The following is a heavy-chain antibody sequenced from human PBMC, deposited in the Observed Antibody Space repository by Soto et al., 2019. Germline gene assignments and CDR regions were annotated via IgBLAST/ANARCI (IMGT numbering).Heavy chain of an antibody. V-gene: IGHV4-59*12. J-gene: IGHJ6*02. D-gene: IGHD2-15*01. CDR3: ARGRVAGGYYYYYYGMDV. Sequence: PSETLSLTCTVSGGSISSYYLSWIRQPPGKGLEWVGYICYSRTTNYNPSLKNPITILVDTSKNQLSLKMSSVTAADTAVYYCARGRVAGGYYYYYYGMDVWGQGTTVTVSS. CDR2: ICYSRTT. CDR1: GGSISSYY.